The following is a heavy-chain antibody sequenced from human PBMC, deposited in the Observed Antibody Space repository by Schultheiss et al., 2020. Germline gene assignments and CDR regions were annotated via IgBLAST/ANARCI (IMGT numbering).Heavy chain of an antibody. J-gene: IGHJ5*02. Sequence: ASVKVSCKASGYTFTGYYMHWVRQAPGQGLEWMGWINPNSGGTNYAQKFQGRVTMTTDTSTSTAYMELSRLRSDDTAVYYCARDKGDMVTATINWFDPWGQGTLVTVSS. CDR1: GYTFTGYY. D-gene: IGHD2-21*02. V-gene: IGHV1-2*02. CDR3: ARDKGDMVTATINWFDP. CDR2: INPNSGGT.